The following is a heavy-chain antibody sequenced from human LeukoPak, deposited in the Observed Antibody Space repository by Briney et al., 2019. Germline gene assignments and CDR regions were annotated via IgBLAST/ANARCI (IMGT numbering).Heavy chain of an antibody. CDR3: ARQKILDDNYDSSGYYVDQ. V-gene: IGHV4-39*01. CDR1: NGSIITSSYY. CDR2: IYYRGRT. Sequence: SETLSLTCTVSNGSIITSSYYWGWIRQPPGKGLEWIGSIYYRGRTYYSPSLKTRVTISADTSNNQFSLNLSSVTASDTAVYYCARQKILDDNYDSSGYYVDQWGQGTLVTVSS. J-gene: IGHJ4*02. D-gene: IGHD3-22*01.